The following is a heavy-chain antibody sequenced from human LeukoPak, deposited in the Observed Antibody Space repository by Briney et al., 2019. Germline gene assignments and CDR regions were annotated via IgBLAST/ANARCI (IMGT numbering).Heavy chain of an antibody. Sequence: SVKVSCKASGGTFSSYAISWVRQAPGQGLEWMGRIIPILGIANYAQKFQGRVTITADESTSTAYMELSSLRSEDTAVYYCARGRDIVVVPAAISIWFDPWGQGTLVTVSS. D-gene: IGHD2-2*01. J-gene: IGHJ5*02. CDR3: ARGRDIVVVPAAISIWFDP. V-gene: IGHV1-69*04. CDR1: GGTFSSYA. CDR2: IIPILGIA.